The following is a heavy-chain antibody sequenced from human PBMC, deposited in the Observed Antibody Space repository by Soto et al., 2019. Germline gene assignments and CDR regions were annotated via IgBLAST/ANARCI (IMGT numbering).Heavy chain of an antibody. CDR2: ISPNSGGT. D-gene: IGHD6-19*01. V-gene: IGHV1-2*02. CDR1: GYSFVGYY. Sequence: ASVKVSCKVSGYSFVGYYLHWMRQAPGQGLEWLGWISPNSGGTNYAQKFQGRVTMTRDTSISTAYMELSRLRSDDTAVYYCARGVSIAVAGYRYWGQGTLVTVSS. J-gene: IGHJ4*02. CDR3: ARGVSIAVAGYRY.